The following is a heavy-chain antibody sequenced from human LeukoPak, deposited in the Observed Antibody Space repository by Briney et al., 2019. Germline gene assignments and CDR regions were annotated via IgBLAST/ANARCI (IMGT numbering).Heavy chain of an antibody. CDR2: IYDSETT. CDR1: GASMSNHY. D-gene: IGHD6-13*01. CDR3: ASRPSGSTWYGVLDY. J-gene: IGHJ4*02. Sequence: PSETLSLTCTVSGASMSNHYWSWIRQPPGKGLEWIGHIYDSETTNYNPSLKSRVTMSVDTSKSQFFLNLSSVTAADTALYYCASRPSGSTWYGVLDYWSRGTLVTVSS. V-gene: IGHV4-59*11.